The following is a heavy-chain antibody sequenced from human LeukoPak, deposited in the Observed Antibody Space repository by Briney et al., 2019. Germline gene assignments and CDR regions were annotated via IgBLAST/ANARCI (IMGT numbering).Heavy chain of an antibody. D-gene: IGHD1-26*01. CDR3: ARRAGAFDY. J-gene: IGHJ4*02. Sequence: PSETLSLTCTVSGGSISSSSYYWGWIRQPPGKGLEWIGSIYYSGSNYYNPSHKRRGTISVDTSKNKFSLKLSSVTAADTAVYYCARRAGAFDYWGQGTLVTVSS. V-gene: IGHV4-39*01. CDR1: GGSISSSSYY. CDR2: IYYSGSN.